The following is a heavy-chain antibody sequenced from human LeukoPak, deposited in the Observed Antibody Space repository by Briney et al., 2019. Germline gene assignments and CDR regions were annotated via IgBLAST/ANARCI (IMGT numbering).Heavy chain of an antibody. CDR1: GFTFSSYS. J-gene: IGHJ4*02. V-gene: IGHV3-21*04. Sequence: GGSLRLSCAASGFTFSSYSKNWVRQAPGKGLEWVSSISSSSSYIYYADSVKGRFTISRDNAKNSLYLQMNSLRAEDTAVYYCARRRDSGSLQHFDYWGQGTLVTVSS. CDR3: ARRRDSGSLQHFDY. CDR2: ISSSSSYI. D-gene: IGHD1-26*01.